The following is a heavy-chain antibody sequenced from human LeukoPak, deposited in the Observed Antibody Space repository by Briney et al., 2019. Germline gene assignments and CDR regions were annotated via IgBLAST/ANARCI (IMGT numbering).Heavy chain of an antibody. CDR1: GYTFTSYG. Sequence: GASVKVSCKASGYTFTSYGISWVRQAPGQGLEWKGWISAYNGNTNYAQKLQGRVTMTTDTSTSTAYMELRSLRSDDTAVYYCARDAADIVVVPALQHYYFDYWGQGTLVTVSS. CDR3: ARDAADIVVVPALQHYYFDY. D-gene: IGHD2-2*01. J-gene: IGHJ4*02. V-gene: IGHV1-18*01. CDR2: ISAYNGNT.